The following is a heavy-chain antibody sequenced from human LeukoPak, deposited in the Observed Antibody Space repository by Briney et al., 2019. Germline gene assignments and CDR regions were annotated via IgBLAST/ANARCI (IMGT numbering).Heavy chain of an antibody. V-gene: IGHV3-30*18. CDR2: ISDDGSNK. CDR1: GFTLSSYG. Sequence: PGGSLRLSCVASGFTLSSYGMHWVRQAPGKGLEWVAFISDDGSNKYYADSVKDRFTISRDNSKDTLYVQMNSLRAEDTAIYHCAKDRGWCFDLWGRGTLVTVSS. J-gene: IGHJ2*01. CDR3: AKDRGWCFDL.